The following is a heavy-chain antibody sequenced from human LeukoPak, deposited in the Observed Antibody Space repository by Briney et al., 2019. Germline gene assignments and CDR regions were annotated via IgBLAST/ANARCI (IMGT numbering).Heavy chain of an antibody. J-gene: IGHJ4*02. CDR2: INPNSGGT. D-gene: IGHD2/OR15-2a*01. CDR3: ARDLSTSSTWELDY. CDR1: GYTFTGYY. Sequence: ASVKVSCKASGYTFTGYYMHWVRQAPGQGLEWMGWINPNSGGTNYAQKFQGRVTMTRDTSISTAYMELSRLRSDDTAVYYCARDLSTSSTWELDYWGQGTLVTVSS. V-gene: IGHV1-2*02.